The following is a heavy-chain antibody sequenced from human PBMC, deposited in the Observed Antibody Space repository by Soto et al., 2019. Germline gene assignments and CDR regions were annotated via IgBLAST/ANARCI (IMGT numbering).Heavy chain of an antibody. D-gene: IGHD1-26*01. V-gene: IGHV3-23*01. CDR3: AKVAHWELLLALFDY. J-gene: IGHJ4*02. Sequence: PGGSLRLSCAASGFTFSSYAMSWVRQAPGKGLEWVSAISGSGGSTYYAESVKGRFTISRDNSKNTLYLQMNSLRAEDTAVYYCAKVAHWELLLALFDYWGQGTLVTVSS. CDR1: GFTFSSYA. CDR2: ISGSGGST.